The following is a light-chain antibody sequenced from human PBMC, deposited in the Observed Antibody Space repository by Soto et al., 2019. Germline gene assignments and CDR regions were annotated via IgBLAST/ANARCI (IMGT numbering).Light chain of an antibody. J-gene: IGLJ2*01. CDR2: EVS. Sequence: QSALTQPASVSRSPGQSITISCTGTSSDVGRYKFVSWYQQYPGKAPRLMMYEVSNRPSGVSNRFSGSKSGNTASLTISGLQTEDEAIYYCSSSTSTSTLMIFGGGTKLTVL. V-gene: IGLV2-14*01. CDR1: SSDVGRYKF. CDR3: SSSTSTSTLMI.